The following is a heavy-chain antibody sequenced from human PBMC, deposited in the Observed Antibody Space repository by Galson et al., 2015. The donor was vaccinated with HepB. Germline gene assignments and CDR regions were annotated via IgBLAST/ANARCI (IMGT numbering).Heavy chain of an antibody. V-gene: IGHV3-30*04. CDR2: ISYDGSNK. CDR1: GFTFSSYA. D-gene: IGHD3-10*01. CDR3: ARGSITMVRGDAFDI. Sequence: SLRLSCAASGFTFSSYAMHWVRQAPGKGLEWVAVISYDGSNKYYADSVKGRFTISRDNSKNTLYLQMNSLRAEDTAVYYCARGSITMVRGDAFDIWGRGTMVTVSS. J-gene: IGHJ3*02.